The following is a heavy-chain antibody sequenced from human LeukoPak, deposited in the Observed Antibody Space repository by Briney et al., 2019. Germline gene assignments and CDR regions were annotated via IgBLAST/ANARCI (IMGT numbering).Heavy chain of an antibody. CDR1: GFTFSSYG. V-gene: IGHV3-30*03. Sequence: GGSLRLSCAASGFTFSSYGMHWVRQAPGKGLEWVAVISYDGSNKYYADSVKGRFTISRDNSKNTLYLQMNSLRAEDTAVYYCARETSSYDSSGYYFDYWGQGTLVTVSS. CDR3: ARETSSYDSSGYYFDY. CDR2: ISYDGSNK. J-gene: IGHJ4*02. D-gene: IGHD3-22*01.